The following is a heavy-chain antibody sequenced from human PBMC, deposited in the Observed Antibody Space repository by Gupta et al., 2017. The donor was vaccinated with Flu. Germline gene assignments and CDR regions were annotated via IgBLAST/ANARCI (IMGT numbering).Heavy chain of an antibody. Sequence: QVQLVESGGGLVNPGGSLGLSCVASGFTFTDYFMSWIRQAPGKGPEWVAYITSSGRDVYYADSVKGRFTVTRDNAKNSVFLHMHSLRAEDTAIYYCARDRRDLDKGYYYYYMDVWGKGATVTVSS. D-gene: IGHD3-9*01. CDR2: ITSSGRDV. CDR1: GFTFTDYF. CDR3: ARDRRDLDKGYYYYYMDV. J-gene: IGHJ6*03. V-gene: IGHV3-11*01.